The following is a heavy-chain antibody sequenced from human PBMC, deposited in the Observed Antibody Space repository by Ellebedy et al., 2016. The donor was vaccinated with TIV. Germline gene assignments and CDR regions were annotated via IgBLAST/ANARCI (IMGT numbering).Heavy chain of an antibody. CDR2: IIPILGIT. CDR3: ARGRSGASFPNSFDI. D-gene: IGHD1-26*01. V-gene: IGHV1-69*04. J-gene: IGHJ3*02. Sequence: ASVKVSCKASGGTFSNHAISWVRQAPGQGLEWMGRIIPILGITNYAQKFQGRVTITADKSTTTAYLELNSLRSEDTAVFYCARGRSGASFPNSFDIWGQGTMVTVS. CDR1: GGTFSNHA.